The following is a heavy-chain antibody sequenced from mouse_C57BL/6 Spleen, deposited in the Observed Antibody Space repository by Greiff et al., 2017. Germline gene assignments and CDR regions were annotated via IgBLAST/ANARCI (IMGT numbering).Heavy chain of an antibody. J-gene: IGHJ3*01. D-gene: IGHD2-1*01. V-gene: IGHV1-4*01. Sequence: VQLQESGAELARPGASVKMSCKASGYTFTSYTMHWVKQRPGQGLEWIGYINPSSGYTKYNQKFKDKATLTADKSSSTAYMQLSSLTSEDSAVYYCARSDGKRFAYWGQGTLVTVSA. CDR1: GYTFTSYT. CDR2: INPSSGYT. CDR3: ARSDGKRFAY.